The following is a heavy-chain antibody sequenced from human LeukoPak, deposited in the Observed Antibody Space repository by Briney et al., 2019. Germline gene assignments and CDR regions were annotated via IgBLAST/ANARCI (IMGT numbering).Heavy chain of an antibody. D-gene: IGHD6-19*01. CDR1: GGSVSSSSYY. CDR3: ARVRSSGWSSQSRWFDP. CDR2: IYFTGST. J-gene: IGHJ5*02. Sequence: SETLSLTCTVSGGSVSSSSYYWDWIRQPPGKGLEWIGSIYFTGSTCYNPSLKSRLTISVDTTKNQFSLKVSSVTAADTALYYCARVRSSGWSSQSRWFDPWGQGTLVTVSS. V-gene: IGHV4-39*07.